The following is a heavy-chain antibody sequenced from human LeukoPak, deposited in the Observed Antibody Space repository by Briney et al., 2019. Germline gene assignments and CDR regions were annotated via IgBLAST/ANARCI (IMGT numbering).Heavy chain of an antibody. D-gene: IGHD2-2*01. J-gene: IGHJ4*02. CDR2: ISGTGDYI. CDR1: GFTLSSYS. V-gene: IGHV3-21*01. Sequence: GGSLRLSCAASGFTLSSYSMNWVRQAPGKGLEWVSSISGTGDYIYYADSVKGRFTISRDNGKNSLFLQMNSLRVEDTAVYYCARREPTGCSGTSCFAGPVGNWGQGTLVTVSS. CDR3: ARREPTGCSGTSCFAGPVGN.